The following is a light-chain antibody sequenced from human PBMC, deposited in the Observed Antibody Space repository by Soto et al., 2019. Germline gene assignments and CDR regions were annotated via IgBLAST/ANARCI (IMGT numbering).Light chain of an antibody. V-gene: IGKV3-15*01. CDR2: GAS. CDR1: QSVTTD. CDR3: QVYNSWPPDL. J-gene: IGKJ2*01. Sequence: EIVITQSPATLSVSPGEKSTPPGRASQSVTTDLAWNQQKPAQAPRLIIYGASTRATGIPARFGGSGSGTEFTLPISSLQSEDFAVYYCQVYNSWPPDLFGQGTKLEIK.